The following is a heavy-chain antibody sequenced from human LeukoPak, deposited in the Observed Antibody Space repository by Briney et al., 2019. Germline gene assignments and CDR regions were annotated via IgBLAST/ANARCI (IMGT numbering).Heavy chain of an antibody. CDR2: IIPIFGIA. Sequence: SVKVSCKASGGTFSSYAISWVRQAPGQGLEWMGRIIPIFGIANYAQKFQSRVTITADKSTSTAYMELSSLRSEDTAVYYCARDSHYSNYVYYYYGMDVWGQGTTVTVSS. CDR1: GGTFSSYA. D-gene: IGHD4-11*01. V-gene: IGHV1-69*04. J-gene: IGHJ6*02. CDR3: ARDSHYSNYVYYYYGMDV.